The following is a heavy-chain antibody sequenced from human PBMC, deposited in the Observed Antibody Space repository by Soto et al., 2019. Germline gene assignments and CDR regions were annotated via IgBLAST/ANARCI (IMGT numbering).Heavy chain of an antibody. D-gene: IGHD2-2*01. V-gene: IGHV4-30-4*02. Sequence: SETMSVTWTVAEGNISSGGCYWSWKQKPPGKGLEWIGYIYYSGSTYYNPSLKSRVTISVDKSKTQFSLKLSSVTPADTAVYYCARIPSTYNANCFVPWGQGTLVTVSS. CDR2: IYYSGST. CDR3: ARIPSTYNANCFVP. CDR1: EGNISSGGCY. J-gene: IGHJ5*02.